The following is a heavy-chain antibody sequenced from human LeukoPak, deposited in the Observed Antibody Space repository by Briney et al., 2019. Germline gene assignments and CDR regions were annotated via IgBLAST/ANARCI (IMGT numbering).Heavy chain of an antibody. CDR3: ARAPGVLLWLGVGLDY. V-gene: IGHV1-2*02. CDR2: LNPDSGVT. D-gene: IGHD3-10*01. CDR1: GYTYTGYY. Sequence: ASVKVSGKASGYTYTGYYMHWVRQAPGQGLEWMGWLNPDSGVTNYAQKLQGRVTMTTDTSTSTAYMELRSLRSDDTAVYYCARAPGVLLWLGVGLDYWGQGTLVTVSS. J-gene: IGHJ4*02.